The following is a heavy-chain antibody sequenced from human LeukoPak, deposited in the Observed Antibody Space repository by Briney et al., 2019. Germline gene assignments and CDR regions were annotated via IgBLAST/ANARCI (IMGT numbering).Heavy chain of an antibody. V-gene: IGHV3-23*01. D-gene: IGHD3-22*01. CDR1: GFTFSSYA. CDR3: AKDKGGGVYDSSGYYFDY. CDR2: ISGSGGST. Sequence: GGSLRSSCAASGFTFSSYAMSWVRQAPGKGLEWVSAISGSGGSTYYADSVKGRFTISRDNSKNTLYLQMNSLRAEDTAVYYCAKDKGGGVYDSSGYYFDYWGQGTLVTVSS. J-gene: IGHJ4*02.